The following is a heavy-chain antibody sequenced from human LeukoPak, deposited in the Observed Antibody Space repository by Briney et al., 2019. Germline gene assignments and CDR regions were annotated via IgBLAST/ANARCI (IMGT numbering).Heavy chain of an antibody. CDR1: GYTFTSYG. V-gene: IGHV1-18*01. D-gene: IGHD3-22*01. CDR2: ISAYNGNT. J-gene: IGHJ4*02. Sequence: ASVKVSCKASGYTFTSYGISWVRQATGQGLEWMGWISAYNGNTNYAQKLQGRVTMTTDTSTSTAYMELRSLRSDDTAVYYCAREETGSSGYYYTYFDYWGQGTLVTVSS. CDR3: AREETGSSGYYYTYFDY.